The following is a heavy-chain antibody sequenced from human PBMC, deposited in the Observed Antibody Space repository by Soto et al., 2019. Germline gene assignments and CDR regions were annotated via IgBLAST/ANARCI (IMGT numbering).Heavy chain of an antibody. CDR2: INGDGSTI. CDR1: GFIFSHYW. D-gene: IGHD4-17*01. J-gene: IGHJ4*02. V-gene: IGHV3-74*01. CDR3: ATVAGYGYYRFNY. Sequence: PGGSLRLSCAASGFIFSHYWMHWIRQVPGKGLVWVSRINGDGSTILYADFAKGRFTISRDNAKNSLYLQMNNLRADDTAVYYCATVAGYGYYRFNYWGQGTLVTVSS.